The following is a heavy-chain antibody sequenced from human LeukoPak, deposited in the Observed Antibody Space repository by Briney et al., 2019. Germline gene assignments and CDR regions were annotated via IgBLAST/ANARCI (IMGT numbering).Heavy chain of an antibody. CDR2: NYYSGST. V-gene: IGHV4-59*01. Sequence: SESLSLTCTVSGGSISSYYRSWIRQPPGKGLEWIGYNYYSGSTNYNPSIKSRVTISVDTSKNQFSLKLSSVTAADTAVYYCARIATYCSGGSCDSSLYYYYYMDVWGKGTTVTVSS. J-gene: IGHJ6*03. CDR1: GGSISSYY. CDR3: ARIATYCSGGSCDSSLYYYYYMDV. D-gene: IGHD2-15*01.